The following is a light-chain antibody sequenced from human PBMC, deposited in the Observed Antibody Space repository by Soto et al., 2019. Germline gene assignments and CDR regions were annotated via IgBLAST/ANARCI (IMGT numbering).Light chain of an antibody. V-gene: IGKV1-5*03. CDR2: KAS. Sequence: DIQMTQSPSTLSASVGDRVIITCRASQSISSWLAWYQQKPGIAPKLLIYKASTLQSGVPSRFSGSGYGREFTLTISSLQPEDFATYYCQQSFNNPRTFGQGTKVDMK. CDR3: QQSFNNPRT. J-gene: IGKJ1*01. CDR1: QSISSW.